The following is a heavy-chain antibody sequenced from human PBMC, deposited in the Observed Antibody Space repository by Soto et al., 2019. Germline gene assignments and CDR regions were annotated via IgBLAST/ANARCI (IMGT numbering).Heavy chain of an antibody. CDR1: GDSISGGGYY. Sequence: PSETLSLTCTVSGDSISGGGYYWSWIRQNPGEGLEWIGFIYYTGTTTYNPSLKSRVTISVDTSKNQFSLKLSSVTAADTAVYYCAREGGSYSSYFDYWGQGTLVTVS. J-gene: IGHJ4*02. D-gene: IGHD1-26*01. V-gene: IGHV4-31*03. CDR3: AREGGSYSSYFDY. CDR2: IYYTGTT.